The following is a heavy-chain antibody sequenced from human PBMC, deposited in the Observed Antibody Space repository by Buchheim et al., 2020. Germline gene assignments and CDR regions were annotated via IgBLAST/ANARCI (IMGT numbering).Heavy chain of an antibody. J-gene: IGHJ4*02. D-gene: IGHD1-26*01. CDR2: ISGGGDNT. V-gene: IGHV3-23*01. CDR1: GFTFSSFA. Sequence: EVQLLESGGGLVQPGGSLRLSCAASGFTFSSFAMSWVRQAPGKGLEWVSAISGGGDNTYYTDSVQGRFTISRDNSMNTLYLQMNSLRADDTAVHYCAKTPLWESGPSFFEYWGQGTL. CDR3: AKTPLWESGPSFFEY.